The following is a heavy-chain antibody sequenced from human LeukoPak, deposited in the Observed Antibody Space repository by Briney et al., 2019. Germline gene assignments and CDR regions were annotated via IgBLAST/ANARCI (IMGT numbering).Heavy chain of an antibody. CDR3: AKDAVPAAISGLFDY. CDR1: GFTFSSSW. J-gene: IGHJ4*02. CDR2: INTDGKTT. Sequence: GGSLRLSCAASGFTFSSSWMHWVRQAPGKGLVWVSRINTDGKTTTYADSVKGRFTVSRDNSKNTLYLQMNSLGAEDTAVYYCAKDAVPAAISGLFDYWGQGTLVTVSS. V-gene: IGHV3-74*01. D-gene: IGHD2-2*02.